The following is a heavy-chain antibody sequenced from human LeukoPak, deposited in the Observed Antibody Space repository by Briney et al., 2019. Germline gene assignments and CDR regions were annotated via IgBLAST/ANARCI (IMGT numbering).Heavy chain of an antibody. CDR3: ATYYDSGSYKWNY. CDR2: VHYTEST. J-gene: IGHJ4*02. CDR1: GGTITNNNW. V-gene: IGHV4-4*02. Sequence: SETLSLTCAVSGGTITNNNWWTWVRQPPGKGLEWIGEVHYTESTTYNPSLKSRLTLSLDKSNNQFSLRLSSVTVADTAVYYCATYYDSGSYKWNYWGQGTLVTVSS. D-gene: IGHD3-22*01.